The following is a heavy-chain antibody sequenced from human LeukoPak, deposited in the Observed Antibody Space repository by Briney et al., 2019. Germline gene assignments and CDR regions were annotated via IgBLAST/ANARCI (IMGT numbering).Heavy chain of an antibody. Sequence: SETLSLTCTVSGGSISSNYWSWIRQPPGKGLEGIGYIYYSGSTNYNPSLKSRVTISVDTSKNQFSLKLRSVAAADTAVDYCARVGDMVRGAFYFDYWGQGTLVTVSS. CDR2: IYYSGST. CDR1: GGSISSNY. V-gene: IGHV4-59*01. CDR3: ARVGDMVRGAFYFDY. J-gene: IGHJ4*02. D-gene: IGHD3-10*01.